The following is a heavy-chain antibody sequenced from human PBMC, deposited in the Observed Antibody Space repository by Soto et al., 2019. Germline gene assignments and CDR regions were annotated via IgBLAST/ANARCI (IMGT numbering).Heavy chain of an antibody. J-gene: IGHJ5*02. CDR2: IYYSGST. CDR3: ARRIAGETNWFDP. V-gene: IGHV4-59*08. CDR1: GGSISSYY. Sequence: QVQLQESGPGLVKPSETLSLTCTVSGGSISSYYWSWIRQPPGKGLEWIGYIYYSGSTNYNPSLKSRVTISVDTSKNQFSLKLSSVTAADTAVYYCARRIAGETNWFDPWGQGTLVTVSS. D-gene: IGHD6-13*01.